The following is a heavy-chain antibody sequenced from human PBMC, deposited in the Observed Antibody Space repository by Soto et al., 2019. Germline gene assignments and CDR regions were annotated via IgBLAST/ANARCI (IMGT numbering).Heavy chain of an antibody. V-gene: IGHV1-18*01. D-gene: IGHD3-22*01. CDR3: ARDPAYYYDSSGYYDY. Sequence: QVQLVQSGAEVKKPGASVKVSCKASGYTFTSYGISWVRQAPGQGLEWMGWISAYNDNTNYAQKLHGRVTMTTDTSTSTAYMELRSLRSDDTAVYYCARDPAYYYDSSGYYDYWGQGTLVTVSS. J-gene: IGHJ4*02. CDR2: ISAYNDNT. CDR1: GYTFTSYG.